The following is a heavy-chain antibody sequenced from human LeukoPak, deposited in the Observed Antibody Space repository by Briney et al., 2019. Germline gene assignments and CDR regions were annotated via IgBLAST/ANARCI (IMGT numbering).Heavy chain of an antibody. Sequence: SETLSLTCTVSGGSISSSSYFWGWIRQPPGKGLEWIGTIHYSGSTYYNPSLKRRVTISVDTSKNQFSLRLTSVTAADTAVFYCARSSGFFPYDQWGQGTLVAVSS. J-gene: IGHJ4*02. CDR3: ARSSGFFPYDQ. CDR1: GGSISSSSYF. V-gene: IGHV4-39*01. CDR2: IHYSGST. D-gene: IGHD6-19*01.